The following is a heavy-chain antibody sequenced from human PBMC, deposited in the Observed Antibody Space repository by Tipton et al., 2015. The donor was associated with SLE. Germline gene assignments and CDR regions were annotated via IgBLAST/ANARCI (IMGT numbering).Heavy chain of an antibody. Sequence: SLTCAIYGGSFSGYYWSWIRQPPGKGLEWIGEINHSGSTNYNPSLKSRVTISVDTSKKQFSLKLSSVTAADTAVYYCARGNEVSLDYWGQGTLVTVSS. CDR1: GGSFSGYY. CDR3: ARGNEVSLDY. J-gene: IGHJ4*02. V-gene: IGHV4-34*01. D-gene: IGHD1-14*01. CDR2: INHSGST.